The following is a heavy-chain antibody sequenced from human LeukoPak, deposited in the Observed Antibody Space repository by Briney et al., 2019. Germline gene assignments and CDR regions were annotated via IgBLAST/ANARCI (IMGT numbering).Heavy chain of an antibody. CDR1: GFTFSSYG. J-gene: IGHJ4*02. CDR2: ISYDGSNK. CDR3: AKPATVYFDWLLPPGY. Sequence: GGSLRLSCAASGFTFSSYGMHWVRQAPGKGLEWVAVISYDGSNKYYADSVKGRFTISRDNSKNTLYLQMNSLRAEDTAVYYCAKPATVYFDWLLPPGYWGQGTLVTVSS. D-gene: IGHD3-9*01. V-gene: IGHV3-30*18.